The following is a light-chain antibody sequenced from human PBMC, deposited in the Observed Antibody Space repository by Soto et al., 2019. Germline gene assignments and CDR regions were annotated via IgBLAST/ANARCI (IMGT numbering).Light chain of an antibody. CDR2: LNSDGSH. J-gene: IGLJ2*01. V-gene: IGLV4-69*01. CDR3: QTWGTGIHVV. CDR1: SGHSSYA. Sequence: QLVLTQSPSASASLGASVKLTCTLSSGHSSYAIAWHQQQPEKGPRYLMKLNSDGSHSKGDGIPDRFSGSRSGAEWYLTISSLQSEDEADYYCQTWGTGIHVVFGGGTQLTVL.